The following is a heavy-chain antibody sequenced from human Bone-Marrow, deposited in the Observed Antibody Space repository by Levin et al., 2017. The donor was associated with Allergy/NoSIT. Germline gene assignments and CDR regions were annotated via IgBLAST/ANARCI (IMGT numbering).Heavy chain of an antibody. Sequence: GGSLRLSCAASGFTFSSYAMHWVRQAPGKGLEWVAVISYDGSNKYYADSVKGRFTISRDNSKNTLYLQMNSLRAEDTAVYYCARGGNTAMAGNGWFDPWGQGTLVTVSS. CDR2: ISYDGSNK. CDR3: ARGGNTAMAGNGWFDP. D-gene: IGHD5-18*01. CDR1: GFTFSSYA. J-gene: IGHJ5*02. V-gene: IGHV3-30-3*01.